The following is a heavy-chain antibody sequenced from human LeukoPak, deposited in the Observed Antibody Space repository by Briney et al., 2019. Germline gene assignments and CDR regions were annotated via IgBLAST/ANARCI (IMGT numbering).Heavy chain of an antibody. J-gene: IGHJ2*01. Sequence: AVTVSRQDSGFVLTGYFMYWLRQAPAQGLEWMGWMNPGTGTTKYSQKFQDRVTMRRDTPSTTAYIELNRLTSDDRTVYYCARDGSGCRPYWYFDLGGRGTLVTV. D-gene: IGHD6-19*01. CDR2: MNPGTGTT. V-gene: IGHV1-2*02. CDR3: ARDGSGCRPYWYFDL. CDR1: GFVLTGYF.